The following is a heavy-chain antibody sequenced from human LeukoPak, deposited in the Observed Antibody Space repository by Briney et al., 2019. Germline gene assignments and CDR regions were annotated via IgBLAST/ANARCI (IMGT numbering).Heavy chain of an antibody. J-gene: IGHJ3*02. D-gene: IGHD2-21*01. Sequence: ASVKVSCKASGGTFSSYAISWVRQAPGQGLEWMGGIIPIFGTANYAQKFQGRVTITADKSTSTAYMELSSLRSEDTAVYYCARLFVVTYDAFDIWGQGTMVTVSS. CDR1: GGTFSSYA. CDR2: IIPIFGTA. V-gene: IGHV1-69*06. CDR3: ARLFVVTYDAFDI.